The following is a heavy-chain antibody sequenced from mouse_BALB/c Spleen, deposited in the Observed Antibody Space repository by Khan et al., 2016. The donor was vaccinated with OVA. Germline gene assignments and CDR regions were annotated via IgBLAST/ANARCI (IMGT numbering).Heavy chain of an antibody. J-gene: IGHJ3*01. Sequence: VQLQQSGTELAKPGASVKMTCKASGYTFTSYWVHWVKQRPGQGLEWIGYINPSTDYTEYNQKFKDKATLTADKSSSTAYMQLTSLTSEDSAVYYCVNHGSSAAWFSYWGQGTLVTVSA. D-gene: IGHD1-1*01. CDR3: VNHGSSAAWFSY. CDR1: GYTFTSYW. CDR2: INPSTDYT. V-gene: IGHV1-7*01.